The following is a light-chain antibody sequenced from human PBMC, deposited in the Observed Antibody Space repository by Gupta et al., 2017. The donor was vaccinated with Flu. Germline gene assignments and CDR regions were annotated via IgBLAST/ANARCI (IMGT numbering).Light chain of an antibody. CDR3: QQYSSPSGT. CDR1: QSVGRW. Sequence: DIQMTQSPSTLSASVGDSVTITCRASQSVGRWLAWYQQKSGNAPRLLIYEASNLERGVPSRFSGSGAGTELTLTISGLQPDDFGTYYCQQYSSPSGTFGQGTKVEIK. CDR2: EAS. V-gene: IGKV1-5*03. J-gene: IGKJ1*01.